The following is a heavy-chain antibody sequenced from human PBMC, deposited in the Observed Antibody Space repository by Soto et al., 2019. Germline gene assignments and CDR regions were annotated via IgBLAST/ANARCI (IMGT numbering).Heavy chain of an antibody. CDR1: GYTFNAFY. CDR2: INPSGDGT. CDR3: ARVALGYDYADV. D-gene: IGHD4-17*01. V-gene: IGHV1-46*02. J-gene: IGHJ6*02. Sequence: ASVKVSCKAFGYTFNAFYMHWVQQAPGQGLEWMGVINPSGDGTSYAQKFQGRVTMTRDTSTSTVYMELSSLRSEDTAVYYCARVALGYDYADVWGQGTPVTVSS.